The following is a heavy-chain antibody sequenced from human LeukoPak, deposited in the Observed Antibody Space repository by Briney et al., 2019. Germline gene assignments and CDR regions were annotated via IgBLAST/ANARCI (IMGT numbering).Heavy chain of an antibody. CDR2: ISGSGDTT. CDR1: GFPFSSYA. V-gene: IGHV3-23*01. D-gene: IGHD3-10*01. CDR3: AKDMEGSVADYFDY. Sequence: GSLRLSCAASGFPFSSYAMSWVRQAPGKGLERVSHISGSGDTTYYADSVKGRFTISRDNSKNTLYLQMNSLRADDTAVYYCAKDMEGSVADYFDYWGQGTLVTVSS. J-gene: IGHJ4*02.